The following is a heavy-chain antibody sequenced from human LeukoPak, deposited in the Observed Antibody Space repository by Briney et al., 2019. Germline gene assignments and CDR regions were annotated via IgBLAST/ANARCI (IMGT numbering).Heavy chain of an antibody. V-gene: IGHV1-46*01. D-gene: IGHD6-13*01. J-gene: IGHJ4*02. CDR3: ARTIAAAGTEDY. CDR2: INPSGGST. CDR1: GYTFTSYY. Sequence: ASVKVSCKASGYTFTSYYMHWVRQAPGQGLEWMGIINPSGGSTSYARKFQGRVTMTRDTSTSTVYMELSSLRSEDTAVYYCARTIAAAGTEDYWGQGTLVTVSS.